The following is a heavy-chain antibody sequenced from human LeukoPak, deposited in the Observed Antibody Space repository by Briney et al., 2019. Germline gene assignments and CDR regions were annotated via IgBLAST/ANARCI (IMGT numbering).Heavy chain of an antibody. J-gene: IGHJ5*02. CDR1: GGSISSGDYY. Sequence: PSQTLSLTCTVSGGSISSGDYYWNWIRQPPGKGLEWIGSIYYSGNTNYNPSLKSRVTISVDASKNQSSLKLNSVTTADSAVYHCARAIATAGTGWFDPWGQGTLVTVSS. V-gene: IGHV4-61*08. D-gene: IGHD6-13*01. CDR3: ARAIATAGTGWFDP. CDR2: IYYSGNT.